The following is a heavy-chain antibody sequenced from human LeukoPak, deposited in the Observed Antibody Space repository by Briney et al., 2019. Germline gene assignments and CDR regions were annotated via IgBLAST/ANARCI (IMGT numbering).Heavy chain of an antibody. V-gene: IGHV4-39*01. D-gene: IGHD4-11*01. CDR3: VCGGGTVTNAFDI. CDR2: IYYSGST. CDR1: GGSISSSSYY. J-gene: IGHJ3*02. Sequence: PSETLSLTCLVSGGSISSSSYYWGWIRQPPGKGLEWIGSIYYSGSTYYNPSLKSRVTISVDTSKNQFSLKLSSVTAADTAVYYCVCGGGTVTNAFDIWGQGTMVTVSS.